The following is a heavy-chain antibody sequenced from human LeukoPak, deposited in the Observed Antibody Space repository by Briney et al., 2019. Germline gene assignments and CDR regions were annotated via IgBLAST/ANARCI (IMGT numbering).Heavy chain of an antibody. CDR3: ARDHFDYGGNSEPTFDY. J-gene: IGHJ4*02. Sequence: RTGGSLRLSCAASGFTFSSYSMNWVRQAPGKGLEWVSSISSSSSYIYYADSVKGRFTISRDNAKNSLYLQMNSLRAEDTAVYYCARDHFDYGGNSEPTFDYWGQGTLVTVSS. CDR1: GFTFSSYS. CDR2: ISSSSSYI. D-gene: IGHD4-23*01. V-gene: IGHV3-21*01.